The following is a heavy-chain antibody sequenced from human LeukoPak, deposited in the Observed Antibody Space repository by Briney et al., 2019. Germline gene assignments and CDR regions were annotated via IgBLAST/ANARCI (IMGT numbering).Heavy chain of an antibody. CDR2: INPNSGGT. CDR3: AREGVDWNHSVYYFDY. Sequence: ASVKVSCKASGYTFTGYYMHWVRQAPGQGLEWVGWINPNSGGTNYAQKFQGRVTMTRDTSISTAYMELSRLRSDDTAVYYCAREGVDWNHSVYYFDYWGQGTLVTVSS. V-gene: IGHV1-2*02. D-gene: IGHD1-1*01. J-gene: IGHJ4*02. CDR1: GYTFTGYY.